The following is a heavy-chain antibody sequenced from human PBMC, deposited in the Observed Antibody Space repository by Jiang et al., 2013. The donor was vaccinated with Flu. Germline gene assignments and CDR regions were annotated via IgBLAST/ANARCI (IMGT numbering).Heavy chain of an antibody. J-gene: IGHJ2*01. CDR3: ARALAVAGNAGWYYDL. CDR1: GDSVSSNSAA. CDR2: TYYRSKWYD. Sequence: SQTLSLTCAISGDSVSSNSAAWSWIRQSPSRGLEWLGRTYYRSKWYDDYAVSVKSRITVNPDTSKNQFSLQLNSVTPEDTAVYYCARALAVAGNAGWYYDLWGRGTLATVSS. V-gene: IGHV6-1*01. D-gene: IGHD6-19*01.